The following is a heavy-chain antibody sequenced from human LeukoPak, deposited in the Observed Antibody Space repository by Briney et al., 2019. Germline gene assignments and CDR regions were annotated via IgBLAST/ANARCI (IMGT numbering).Heavy chain of an antibody. Sequence: GASVKVSCKASGYTFTGYYIHWVRQAPGQGLEWMGWIKPNSGATKYAQRFQGRVTMTRDTSITTAYMGLSRLISDDTAVYYCAKGGEDDYGDYWGQGTLVTVSS. CDR2: IKPNSGAT. CDR1: GYTFTGYY. J-gene: IGHJ4*02. CDR3: AKGGEDDYGDY. V-gene: IGHV1-2*02.